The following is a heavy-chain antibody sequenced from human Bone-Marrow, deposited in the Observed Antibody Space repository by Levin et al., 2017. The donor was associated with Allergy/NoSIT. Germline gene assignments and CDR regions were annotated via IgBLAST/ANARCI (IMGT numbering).Heavy chain of an antibody. CDR1: GFTFSYYG. CDR2: ISGTDTST. J-gene: IGHJ4*02. V-gene: IGHV3-23*01. Sequence: AGGSLRLSCAASGFTFSYYGMSWVRQAPGKGLEWVSLISGTDTSTYYADSVRGRFTISRDNSKNMLYLQMNSLRADDTAVYFCVKTGSAYDYWGQGTLVTVSS. D-gene: IGHD7-27*01. CDR3: VKTGSAYDY.